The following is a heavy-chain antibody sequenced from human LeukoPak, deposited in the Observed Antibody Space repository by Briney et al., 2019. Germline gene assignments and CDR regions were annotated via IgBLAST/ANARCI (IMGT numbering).Heavy chain of an antibody. J-gene: IGHJ4*02. CDR2: ISSSSSYI. V-gene: IGHV3-21*01. D-gene: IGHD6-19*01. Sequence: PGGSLRLSCAASGFTFSSYSMNWVRQAPGKGLEWVSSISSSSSYIYYADSVKGRFTISRGNAKNSLYLQMNSLRAEDTAVYYCARVIIAVAGEVDYWGQGTLVTVSS. CDR1: GFTFSSYS. CDR3: ARVIIAVAGEVDY.